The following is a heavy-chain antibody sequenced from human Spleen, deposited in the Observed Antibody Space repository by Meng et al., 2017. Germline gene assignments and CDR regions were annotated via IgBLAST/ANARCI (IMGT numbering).Heavy chain of an antibody. Sequence: QGQLVESWAEGKKPGAAVKVACKASGYNFTSYAMHWVRQAPGQRIEWMGWINAGNGNTKYSQKFQGRVTITRDTSASTAYMELSSLRSEDTAVYYCAREYLHGSSWPDDFDYWGQGTLVTVSS. CDR1: GYNFTSYA. D-gene: IGHD6-13*01. J-gene: IGHJ4*02. CDR2: INAGNGNT. V-gene: IGHV1-3*01. CDR3: AREYLHGSSWPDDFDY.